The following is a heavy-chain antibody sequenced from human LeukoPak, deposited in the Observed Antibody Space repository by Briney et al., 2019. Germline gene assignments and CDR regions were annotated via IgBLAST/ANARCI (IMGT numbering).Heavy chain of an antibody. V-gene: IGHV3-7*05. J-gene: IGHJ5*02. CDR2: IKQDGSEK. CDR3: AKASDPWLQLT. D-gene: IGHD5-24*01. Sequence: GGSLRLSCAASGFTFSNYWMIWVRQAPGKGLEWVGNIKQDGSEKRYADSVRGRFSISRDNAQTSLYLQMDSLRAEDTAVYYCAKASDPWLQLTWGQGTLVTVSS. CDR1: GFTFSNYW.